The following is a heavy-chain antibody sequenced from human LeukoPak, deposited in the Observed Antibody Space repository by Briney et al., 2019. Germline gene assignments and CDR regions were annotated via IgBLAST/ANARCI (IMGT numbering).Heavy chain of an antibody. V-gene: IGHV3-33*01. D-gene: IGHD2-2*01. J-gene: IGHJ4*02. CDR2: IWYDGSNK. CDR3: ARTPGSTSCLDY. CDR1: GFTFSSYG. Sequence: GGSLRLSCAASGFTFSSYGMHWVRQAPGKGLEWVAVIWYDGSNKYYADSVEGRFTISRDNSKNTLYLQMNSLRAEDTAVYYCARTPGSTSCLDYWGQGTLVTVSS.